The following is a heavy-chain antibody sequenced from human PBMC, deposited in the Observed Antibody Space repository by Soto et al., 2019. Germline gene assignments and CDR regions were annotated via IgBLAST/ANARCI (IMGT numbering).Heavy chain of an antibody. Sequence: EVQLVESGGGLVQSGGSLRLSCTASGFSVSDHFMDWVRQTPGKGLEWLGQITNRATGDTTFYAASVKGRFTVSKYESRNSLYLQMNSLKTEDTAVYYCASSITRMLTDWGQGTLVAVAS. CDR2: ITNRATGDTT. V-gene: IGHV3-72*01. CDR3: ASSITRMLTD. D-gene: IGHD1-20*01. CDR1: GFSVSDHF. J-gene: IGHJ4*02.